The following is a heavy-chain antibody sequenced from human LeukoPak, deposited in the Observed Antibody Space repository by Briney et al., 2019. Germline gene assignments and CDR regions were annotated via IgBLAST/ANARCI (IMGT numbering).Heavy chain of an antibody. Sequence: PGGSLRLSCAASGFTFSDHYMDWVRQAPGEGLEWVGRTRNKANSYTTEYAASVKGRFTISRDDSKNSLYLQMNSLKTEDTAVYYYRGPLWWGQGTPVTVSS. J-gene: IGHJ4*02. CDR2: TRNKANSYTT. CDR1: GFTFSDHY. CDR3: RGPLW. D-gene: IGHD3-10*01. V-gene: IGHV3-72*01.